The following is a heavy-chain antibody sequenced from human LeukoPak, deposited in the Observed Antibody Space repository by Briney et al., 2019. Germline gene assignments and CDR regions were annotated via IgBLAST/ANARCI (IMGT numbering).Heavy chain of an antibody. Sequence: GGSLRLSCAASGFTFSSYSMNWVRQAPGKGLEWVSSISSSSSYIYYADSVKGRITISRDNAKNSLYLQMNSLRAEDTAVYYCARDKGYGGNRYYFDYWGQGTLVTVSS. CDR3: ARDKGYGGNRYYFDY. CDR2: ISSSSSYI. J-gene: IGHJ4*02. CDR1: GFTFSSYS. D-gene: IGHD4-23*01. V-gene: IGHV3-21*01.